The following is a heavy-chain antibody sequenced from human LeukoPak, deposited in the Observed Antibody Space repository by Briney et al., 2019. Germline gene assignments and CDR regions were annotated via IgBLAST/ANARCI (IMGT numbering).Heavy chain of an antibody. J-gene: IGHJ4*02. CDR3: ANVRGVIITDY. CDR1: GFTFSSYA. CDR2: ISGSGGST. Sequence: GGSLRLSCAASGFTFSSYAMSWVRQAPGKGLEWVSAISGSGGSTYYADSVKGRFPISRDNSKNTLYLQMNSLRAEDTAVYYCANVRGVIITDYWGQGTLVTVSS. D-gene: IGHD3-10*02. V-gene: IGHV3-23*01.